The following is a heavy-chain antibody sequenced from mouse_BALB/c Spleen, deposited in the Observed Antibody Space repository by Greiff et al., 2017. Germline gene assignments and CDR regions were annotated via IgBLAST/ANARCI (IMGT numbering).Heavy chain of an antibody. CDR2: IWAGGST. CDR1: GFSLTSYG. CDR3: ARDLDYYGNFFDV. Sequence: QVQLQQSGPGLVAPSQSLSITCTVSGFSLTSYGVHWVRQPPGKGLEWLGVIWAGGSTNYNSALMSRLSISKDNSKSQVFLKMNSLQTDDTAMYYCARDLDYYGNFFDVWGAGTTVTVSS. J-gene: IGHJ1*01. V-gene: IGHV2-9*02. D-gene: IGHD2-1*01.